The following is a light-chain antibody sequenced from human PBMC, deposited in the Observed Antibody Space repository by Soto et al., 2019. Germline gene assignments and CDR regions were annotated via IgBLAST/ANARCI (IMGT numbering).Light chain of an antibody. J-gene: IGKJ1*01. CDR3: QQYVISPRA. V-gene: IGKV3-20*01. CDR1: QSLSSSNY. Sequence: EIVMTQAPAPLSVSPGERVTLSCRASQSLSSSNYLAWYQQRPGQAPRLLIYGASNRATGIPDRFSGSGSGTDFTLTISRLEPEDFAVYYCQQYVISPRAFGQGTKVDIK. CDR2: GAS.